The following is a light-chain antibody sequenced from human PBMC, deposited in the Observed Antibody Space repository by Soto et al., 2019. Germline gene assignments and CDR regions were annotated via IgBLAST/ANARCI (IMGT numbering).Light chain of an antibody. CDR2: KAS. V-gene: IGKV1-5*03. J-gene: IGKJ1*01. CDR3: QQFNNYPCT. CDR1: QSISSW. Sequence: DIQMTQSPSTLSASVGDRVTITCRASQSISSWLAWYQQKPGKAPKLLIYKASSLESGVPSRFSGSGSGTEFTLTIRSLQPDDFAADYCQQFNNYPCTFGQGTRVEIK.